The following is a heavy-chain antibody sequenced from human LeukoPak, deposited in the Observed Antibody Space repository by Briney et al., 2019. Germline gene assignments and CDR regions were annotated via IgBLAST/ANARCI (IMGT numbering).Heavy chain of an antibody. CDR3: ARDDYQLGTYYYGMDV. Sequence: GGSLRLSCAASGFTFSNYWMTWVRQAPGKGLEWVANIKRDGSEKYYVDSVKGRFTISRDNAQNSLYPQMNSLRAEDTAVYYCARDDYQLGTYYYGMDVWGQGTTVTVSS. V-gene: IGHV3-7*01. J-gene: IGHJ6*02. CDR1: GFTFSNYW. D-gene: IGHD3-16*01. CDR2: IKRDGSEK.